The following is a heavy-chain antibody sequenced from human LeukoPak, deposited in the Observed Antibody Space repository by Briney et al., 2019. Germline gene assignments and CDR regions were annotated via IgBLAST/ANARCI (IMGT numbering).Heavy chain of an antibody. CDR3: TRQEVIAVAGDY. Sequence: SETLSLTCTVSGGSISSGGYYWSWIRQHPGKGLEWIGYIYYSGSTYYNPSLKSRVTISVDTSKNQFSLKLSSVTAADTAVYYCTRQEVIAVAGDYWGQGTLVTVSS. D-gene: IGHD6-19*01. CDR1: GGSISSGGYY. J-gene: IGHJ4*02. V-gene: IGHV4-31*03. CDR2: IYYSGST.